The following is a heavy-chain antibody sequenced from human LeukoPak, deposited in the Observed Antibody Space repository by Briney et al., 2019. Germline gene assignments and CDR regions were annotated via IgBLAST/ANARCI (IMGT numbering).Heavy chain of an antibody. J-gene: IGHJ4*02. CDR1: GFTFSSYG. CDR3: AKEGRDGYNYLYY. D-gene: IGHD5-24*01. CDR2: ISGSGGST. V-gene: IGHV3-23*01. Sequence: GGSLRLSCAASGFTFSSYGMSWVRQAPGKGLEWVSAISGSGGSTYYADSVKGRFTISRDNSKNTLYLQMNSLRAEDTAVYYRAKEGRDGYNYLYYWGQGTLVTVSS.